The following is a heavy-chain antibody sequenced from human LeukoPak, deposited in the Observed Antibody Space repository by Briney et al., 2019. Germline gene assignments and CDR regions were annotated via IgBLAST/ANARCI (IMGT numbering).Heavy chain of an antibody. J-gene: IGHJ4*02. V-gene: IGHV4-30-4*07. CDR2: IYYSGST. CDR1: GGSISSGGYS. CDR3: ARAGRWYFDY. Sequence: PSQTLSLTCAVSGGSISSGGYSWSWIRQPPGKGLEWIGYIYYSGSTYYNPSLKSRVTISVDTSKNQFSLKLSSVTAADTAVYYCARAGRWYFDYWGQGTLVTVSS. D-gene: IGHD4-23*01.